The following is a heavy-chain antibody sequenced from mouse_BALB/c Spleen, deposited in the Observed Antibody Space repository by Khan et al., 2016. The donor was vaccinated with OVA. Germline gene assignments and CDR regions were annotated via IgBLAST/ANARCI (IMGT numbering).Heavy chain of an antibody. CDR1: GFSLTGYG. CDR3: ARAYYCNYREAMDY. CDR2: IWGDGNT. V-gene: IGHV2-6-7*01. Sequence: QVQLKQSGPGLVAPSRSLSITCTVSGFSLTGYGVNWVRQPPGKGLEWLGMIWGDGNTDYNSALKSRLSISKDNSKSQVFLKMNSLQTDDTAMYYCARAYYCNYREAMDYWGQGTSVTVSS. D-gene: IGHD2-10*01. J-gene: IGHJ4*01.